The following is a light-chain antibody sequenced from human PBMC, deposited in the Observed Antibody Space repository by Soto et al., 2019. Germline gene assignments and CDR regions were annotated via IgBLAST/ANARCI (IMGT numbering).Light chain of an antibody. CDR3: QQYNNWPIT. J-gene: IGKJ5*01. CDR2: GAS. V-gene: IGKV3-15*01. Sequence: EIVMTQSPATLSVSPGERATLPCRASQSINSNLAWYQEKPGQGLRLLMYGASTRAPGIPARFSGSGSGTEFTLTISSLQSEDLAVYHCQQYNNWPITFGQGTRLEIK. CDR1: QSINSN.